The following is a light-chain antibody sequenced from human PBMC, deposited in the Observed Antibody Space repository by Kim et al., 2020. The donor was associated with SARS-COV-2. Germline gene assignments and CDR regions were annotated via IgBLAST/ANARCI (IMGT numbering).Light chain of an antibody. CDR2: EGS. CDR1: SSDVGSYNL. CDR3: CSYAGSSTWV. Sequence: QSITISRTGTSSDVGSYNLVSWYQQHPGKAPKLMIYEGSKRPSGVSNRFSGSKSGNTASLTISGLQAEDEADYYCCSYAGSSTWVFGGWTQLTVL. J-gene: IGLJ3*02. V-gene: IGLV2-23*01.